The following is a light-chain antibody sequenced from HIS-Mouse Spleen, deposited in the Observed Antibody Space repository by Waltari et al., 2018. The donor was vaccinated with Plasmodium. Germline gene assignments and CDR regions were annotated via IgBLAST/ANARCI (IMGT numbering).Light chain of an antibody. CDR3: QQYNNWSFT. V-gene: IGKV3-15*01. CDR1: QSVSSN. Sequence: EIVMTQSPDTLSVSPGDSTTLSCRDSQSVSSNLAWYQQKPGQAPRLLIYGASTRATGIPASFRGSGSGTEFTLTISSLQSEDFAVYYCQQYNNWSFTFGPGTKVDIK. CDR2: GAS. J-gene: IGKJ3*01.